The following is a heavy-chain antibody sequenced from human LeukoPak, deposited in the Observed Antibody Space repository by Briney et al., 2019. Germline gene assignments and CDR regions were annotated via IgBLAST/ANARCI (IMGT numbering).Heavy chain of an antibody. CDR1: GFTFSSYG. D-gene: IGHD3-10*02. CDR2: IWYDGSNK. J-gene: IGHJ4*02. Sequence: QSGGSLRLSCAASGFTFSSYGMHWVRQAPGKGLEWVAVIWYDGSNKYYADSVKGRFTISRDNSKNTLYLQMNSLRAEDTAVYYCAKCWSSRPMSGTFDYWGQGTLVTVSS. CDR3: AKCWSSRPMSGTFDY. V-gene: IGHV3-33*06.